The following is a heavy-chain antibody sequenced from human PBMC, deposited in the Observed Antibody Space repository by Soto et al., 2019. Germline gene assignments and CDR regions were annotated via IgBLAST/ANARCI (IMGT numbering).Heavy chain of an antibody. J-gene: IGHJ4*02. D-gene: IGHD2-15*01. Sequence: QVTLKESGPVLVKPTETLTLTCTVSGFSLSNARMGVSWIRQPPGKALEWLPHIFSNDEKSYSTSLKSRRTLXXDXSXXQVALTMTNMDPVDTAAYYCARTGCSGGSCYPPRYWCQGTLVTVSS. CDR1: GFSLSNARMG. CDR3: ARTGCSGGSCYPPRY. CDR2: IFSNDEK. V-gene: IGHV2-26*01.